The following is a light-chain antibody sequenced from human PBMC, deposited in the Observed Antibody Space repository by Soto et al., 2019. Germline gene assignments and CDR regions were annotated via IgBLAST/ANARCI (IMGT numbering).Light chain of an antibody. CDR1: SSDVGGYNY. CDR3: SSYTSSSTLV. J-gene: IGLJ2*01. Sequence: QSALTQPASVSGSPGQSITISCTGTSSDVGGYNYVSWYQQHPGKAPKLMIYDVSHRPSGLSNRVSGSKSGNTASLAISGLPAEDGADYYCSSYTSSSTLVFGGGTKVTVL. CDR2: DVS. V-gene: IGLV2-14*01.